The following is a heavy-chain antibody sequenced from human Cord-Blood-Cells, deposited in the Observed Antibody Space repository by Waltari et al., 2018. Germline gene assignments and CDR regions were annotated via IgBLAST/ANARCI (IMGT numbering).Heavy chain of an antibody. CDR1: GGSISSSSYY. J-gene: IGHJ4*02. D-gene: IGHD3-3*01. V-gene: IGHV4-39*01. CDR2: IYYSGST. CDR3: ARHYDFWSGYFDY. Sequence: QLQLQESGPGLVKPSETLSLTCTVSGGSISSSSYYWGGIRQPPGKGLEWIGSIYYSGSTYYNPSLKSRVTISVDTSKNQFSLKLSSVTAADTAVYYCARHYDFWSGYFDYWGQGTLVTVSS.